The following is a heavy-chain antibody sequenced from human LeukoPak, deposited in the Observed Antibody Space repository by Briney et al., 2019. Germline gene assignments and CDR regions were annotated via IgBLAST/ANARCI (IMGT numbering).Heavy chain of an antibody. CDR3: ASHGGIAVRNDWFDP. CDR1: GGSFTGYY. Sequence: SETLSLTCAVFGGSFTGYYWSWIRQPPGKGREWIGEINHSVRTNYNPSLKSRITISVDTSKNQFSLKVNSVTAADTAVYYCASHGGIAVRNDWFDPWGQGTLVTVSS. D-gene: IGHD6-19*01. J-gene: IGHJ5*02. V-gene: IGHV4-34*01. CDR2: INHSVRT.